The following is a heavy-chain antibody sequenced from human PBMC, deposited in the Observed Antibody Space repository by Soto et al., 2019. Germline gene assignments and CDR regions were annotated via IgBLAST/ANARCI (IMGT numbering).Heavy chain of an antibody. CDR3: ARRAVDTEHFQH. Sequence: EVQLVQSGAEVKKPGESLKISCKGSGYSFSSYWIGWVRQMPGKGLEWMGFIYPGDSDTRYSPSFQGQVTISADKSFSTAYLQWSSLKASDTAIYYCARRAVDTEHFQHWGQGTLLTVSS. D-gene: IGHD6-13*01. V-gene: IGHV5-51*01. CDR2: IYPGDSDT. J-gene: IGHJ1*01. CDR1: GYSFSSYW.